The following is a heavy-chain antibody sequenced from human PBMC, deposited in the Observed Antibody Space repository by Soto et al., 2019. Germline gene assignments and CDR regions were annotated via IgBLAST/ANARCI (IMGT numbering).Heavy chain of an antibody. CDR3: ARVGGVLLWFEEPHWFDP. D-gene: IGHD3-10*01. Sequence: PSETLSLTCTVSGGSISSGDYYWSWIRQPPGKGLEWIGYIYYSGSTYYNPSLKSRVTISVDTSKNQFSLKLSSVTAADTAVYYCARVGGVLLWFEEPHWFDPWGQGTLVTVSS. J-gene: IGHJ5*02. CDR2: IYYSGST. V-gene: IGHV4-30-4*01. CDR1: GGSISSGDYY.